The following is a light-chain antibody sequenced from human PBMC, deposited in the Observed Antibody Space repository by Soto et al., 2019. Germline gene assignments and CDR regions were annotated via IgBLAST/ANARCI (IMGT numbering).Light chain of an antibody. CDR2: DVN. J-gene: IGLJ2*01. Sequence: QSALTQPASVSGSPGQSITISCTGTSSDVGGYDYVSWYQQHPGKAPKLMIYDVNNRPSGVSSRFSGSKSDNTASLTISGLQAEDEADYYCSSYTSSSTLFGGGTKLTVL. CDR3: SSYTSSSTL. CDR1: SSDVGGYDY. V-gene: IGLV2-14*03.